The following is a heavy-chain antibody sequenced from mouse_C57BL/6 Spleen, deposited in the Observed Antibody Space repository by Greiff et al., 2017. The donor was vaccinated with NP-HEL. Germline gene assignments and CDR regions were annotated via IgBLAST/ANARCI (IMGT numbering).Heavy chain of an antibody. D-gene: IGHD2-4*01. J-gene: IGHJ4*01. V-gene: IGHV1-7*01. CDR1: GYTFTSYW. CDR3: ARYVESFYDYDGGAMDY. CDR2: INPSSGYT. Sequence: VKLMESGAELAKPGASVKLSCKASGYTFTSYWMHWVKQRPGQGLEWIGYINPSSGYTKYNQKFKDKATLTADKSSSTAYMQLSSLTYEDSAVYYCARYVESFYDYDGGAMDYWGQGTSVTVSS.